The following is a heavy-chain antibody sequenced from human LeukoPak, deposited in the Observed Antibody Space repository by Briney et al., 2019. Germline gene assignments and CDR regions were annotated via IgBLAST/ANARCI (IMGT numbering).Heavy chain of an antibody. CDR2: IYYSGST. V-gene: IGHV4-59*08. D-gene: IGHD6-19*01. CDR3: ARGRFVAVAGTNWFDP. CDR1: GGSISSYY. Sequence: SETLSLTCTVSGGSISSYYWSWIRQPPGKGLEWIGYIYYSGSTNYNPSLKSRVTISVDTSKNQFSLKLSSVTAADTAVYYCARGRFVAVAGTNWFDPWGQGTLVTVSS. J-gene: IGHJ5*02.